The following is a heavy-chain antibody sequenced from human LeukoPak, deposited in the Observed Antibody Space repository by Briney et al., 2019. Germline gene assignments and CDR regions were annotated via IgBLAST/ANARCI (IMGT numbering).Heavy chain of an antibody. CDR3: AREGTGSGSYLGLSYYMDV. D-gene: IGHD3-10*01. CDR1: GFTFSSYA. CDR2: ISGSGGST. V-gene: IGHV3-23*01. Sequence: PGGSLRLSCAASGFTFSSYAMSWVRQAPGKGLEWVSAISGSGGSTYYADSVKGRFTISRDNSKNTLYLQMNSLRAEDTAVYYCAREGTGSGSYLGLSYYMDVWGKGTTVTISS. J-gene: IGHJ6*03.